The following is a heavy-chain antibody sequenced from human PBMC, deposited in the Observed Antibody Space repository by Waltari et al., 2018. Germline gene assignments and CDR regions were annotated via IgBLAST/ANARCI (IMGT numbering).Heavy chain of an antibody. D-gene: IGHD1-1*01. V-gene: IGHV3-23*01. J-gene: IGHJ4*02. CDR1: GFTFGSYA. CDR2: ISGSGGST. Sequence: EVQLLESGGGLVQPGGSLRLSCAASGFTFGSYAMTWFRPGPGKGVEGVAAISGSGGSTYYADSVKGRFTISRDNSKNTLYLQMNSLRAEDTAVYYCAKEETGSIVFDYWGQGTLVTVSS. CDR3: AKEETGSIVFDY.